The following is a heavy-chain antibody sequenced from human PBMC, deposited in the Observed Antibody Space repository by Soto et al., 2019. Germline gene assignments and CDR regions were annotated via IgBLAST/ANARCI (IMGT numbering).Heavy chain of an antibody. J-gene: IGHJ5*02. V-gene: IGHV1-69*13. CDR1: GGTFSSYA. Sequence: SVKVSCKASGGTFSSYAISWVRQAPGQGLEWMGGIIPIFGTANYAQKFQGRVTITADESTSTAYMELSSLRSEDTAVYYCARDRLELHSAWFDPWGQGTLVTVSS. CDR3: ARDRLELHSAWFDP. CDR2: IIPIFGTA. D-gene: IGHD1-7*01.